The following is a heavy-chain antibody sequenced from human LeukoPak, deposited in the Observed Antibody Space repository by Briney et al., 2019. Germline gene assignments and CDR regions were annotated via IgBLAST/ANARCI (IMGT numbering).Heavy chain of an antibody. CDR3: ARDLFTRYYMDV. CDR2: IIPIFGTV. V-gene: IGHV1-69*13. CDR1: GGTFSSYA. D-gene: IGHD2-21*01. J-gene: IGHJ6*03. Sequence: ASVKVSCKASGGTFSSYAISWVRQAPGQGLEWMGGIIPIFGTVNYAQKFQGRVTITADESTSTAYMELSSLRSEDTAVYYCARDLFTRYYMDVWGEGTTVTISS.